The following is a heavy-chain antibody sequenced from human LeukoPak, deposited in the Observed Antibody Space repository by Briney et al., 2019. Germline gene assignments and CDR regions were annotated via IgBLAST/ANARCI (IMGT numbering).Heavy chain of an antibody. CDR3: AKGRYYYDSSGPET. CDR1: GFTFSSYA. V-gene: IGHV3-23*01. CDR2: ISGSGGST. J-gene: IGHJ5*02. D-gene: IGHD3-22*01. Sequence: AGGSLRLSCAASGFTFSSYAMSWVRQAPGKGLEWVSAISGSGGSTYYADSVKGRFTISRDNSKNTLYLQMNSLRAEDTAVYYCAKGRYYYDSSGPETWGQGTLVTVSS.